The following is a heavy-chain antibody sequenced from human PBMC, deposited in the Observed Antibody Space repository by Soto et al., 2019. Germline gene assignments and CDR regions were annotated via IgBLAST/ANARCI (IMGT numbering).Heavy chain of an antibody. J-gene: IGHJ6*02. Sequence: QVQLQESGPGLVKPSETLSLTCTVSGGSISSYYWSWIRQPPGKGLEWIGYIYYSGSTNYNPSLKSRVTISVDTSKNQFSLKLSSVTAADTAVYYCARPGVVPYQLLSVQHYYYYYGMDVWGQGTTVTVSS. D-gene: IGHD2-2*01. CDR3: ARPGVVPYQLLSVQHYYYYYGMDV. V-gene: IGHV4-59*01. CDR1: GGSISSYY. CDR2: IYYSGST.